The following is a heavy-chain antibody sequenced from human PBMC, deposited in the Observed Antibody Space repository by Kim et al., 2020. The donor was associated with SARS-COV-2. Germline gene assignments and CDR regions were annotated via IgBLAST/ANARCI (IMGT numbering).Heavy chain of an antibody. J-gene: IGHJ5*02. D-gene: IGHD3-9*01. CDR1: GFSFSTYW. V-gene: IGHV3-74*03. Sequence: GGSLRLSCAASGFSFSTYWMHWVRQAPGKGLVLVSRVDPYGVLTTYADSVKGRFTISRDNAKNTLYLQMNSLRVEYTTVYYCASSEPIIFGTLKFDPWGRGTLVTVST. CDR2: VDPYGVLT. CDR3: ASSEPIIFGTLKFDP.